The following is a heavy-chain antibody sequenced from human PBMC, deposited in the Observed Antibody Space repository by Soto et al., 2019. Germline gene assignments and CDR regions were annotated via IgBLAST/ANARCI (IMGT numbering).Heavy chain of an antibody. CDR3: ARDHPSATSLDY. D-gene: IGHD1-26*01. CDR1: GFTFSSYS. CDR2: ISSSSSYI. Sequence: GGSLRLSCAASGFTFSSYSMNWVRQAPGKGLEWVSSISSSSSYIYYADSVKGRFTISRDNAKNSLYLQMNSLRAEDTAVYYCARDHPSATSLDYWGQGTLVTVSS. J-gene: IGHJ4*02. V-gene: IGHV3-21*01.